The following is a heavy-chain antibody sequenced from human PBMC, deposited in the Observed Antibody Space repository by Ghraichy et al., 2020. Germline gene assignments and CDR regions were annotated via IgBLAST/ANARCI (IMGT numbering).Heavy chain of an antibody. Sequence: GGSLRLSCVASGFTFSDYWMSWVRQAPGKGPEWVANIRQNGRDKDYVDSVKGRFTISRDNTKNSLFLQMNSLRVEDTAVYYCAKGGAAVAGPDDYWGQGTLVTVSP. CDR1: GFTFSDYW. CDR2: IRQNGRDK. CDR3: AKGGAAVAGPDDY. J-gene: IGHJ4*02. D-gene: IGHD6-19*01. V-gene: IGHV3-7*01.